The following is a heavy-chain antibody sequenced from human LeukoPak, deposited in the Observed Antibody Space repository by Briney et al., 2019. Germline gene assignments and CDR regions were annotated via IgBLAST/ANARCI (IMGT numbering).Heavy chain of an antibody. J-gene: IGHJ4*02. CDR3: ARHRIHSLDY. CDR1: GFTFSSYW. CDR2: IVQDGGEK. Sequence: GGSLSLSCEASGFTFSSYWMTWIRQAPGKGLEWVANIVQDGGEKHYVDSEKGRFTISRDNAKNSLYLQMNSLRDEDTAVYYCARHRIHSLDYWGQGTLVTVSS. V-gene: IGHV3-7*01.